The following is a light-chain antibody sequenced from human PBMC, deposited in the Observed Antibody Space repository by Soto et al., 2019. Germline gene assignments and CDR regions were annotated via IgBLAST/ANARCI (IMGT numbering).Light chain of an antibody. V-gene: IGKV3-15*01. J-gene: IGKJ4*01. Sequence: EIVMTQSPATLSVSPGERATLSCRASQSVSSKLAWYQQKPGQPPRLLIYGASTRATGIPARFSGSGSGTGFTLTISSLQSEDFAVYYCQQYNNWPSLTFGGGTKVEIK. CDR2: GAS. CDR3: QQYNNWPSLT. CDR1: QSVSSK.